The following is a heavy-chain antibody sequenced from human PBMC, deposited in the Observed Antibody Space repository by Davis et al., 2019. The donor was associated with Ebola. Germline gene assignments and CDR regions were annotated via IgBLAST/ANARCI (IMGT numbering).Heavy chain of an antibody. J-gene: IGHJ4*02. CDR2: IHSDGTST. CDR3: ARRYGSSWYLPFDY. D-gene: IGHD6-13*01. V-gene: IGHV3-74*01. CDR1: GFIFSSTW. Sequence: GESLKISCAASGFIFSSTWMHWVRQAPGKGLVWVSRIHSDGTSTIYTDSVKGRFTISRDNAKNSLYLQMNSLRGEDTAVYYCARRYGSSWYLPFDYWGQGTLVTVSS.